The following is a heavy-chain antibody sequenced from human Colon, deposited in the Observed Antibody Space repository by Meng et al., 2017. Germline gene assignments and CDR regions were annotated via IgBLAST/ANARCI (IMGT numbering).Heavy chain of an antibody. CDR3: TRGSGGSV. V-gene: IGHV4-4*02. J-gene: IGHJ4*02. Sequence: QVQLRESGPGLVKPSETLSLTCAVSGDSINNHNWWSGVRQPPGKGLEWIGEIPHSGSSAYNPSLKSRVSMSIDKSKNQFSLNLTSVTAADTAVYYCTRGSGGSVWGQGTLVTVSS. D-gene: IGHD3-10*01. CDR2: IPHSGSS. CDR1: GDSINNHNW.